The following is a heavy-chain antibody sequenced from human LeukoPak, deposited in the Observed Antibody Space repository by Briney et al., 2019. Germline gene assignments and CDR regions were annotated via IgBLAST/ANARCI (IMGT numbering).Heavy chain of an antibody. J-gene: IGHJ4*02. V-gene: IGHV3-23*01. CDR2: ISGSDDNT. CDR1: GFTFSSYA. Sequence: GGSLRLSCEVSGFTFSSYAMSWVRQAPGKGLEWVSAISGSDDNTYYTDSVKGRFTISRDNSKNTLYLQMNSLRAEDTAVYYCAKELIGGVITQDYWGQGTLVTVSS. D-gene: IGHD3-10*01. CDR3: AKELIGGVITQDY.